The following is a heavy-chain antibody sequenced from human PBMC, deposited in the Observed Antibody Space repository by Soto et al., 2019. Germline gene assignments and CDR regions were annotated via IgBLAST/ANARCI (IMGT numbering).Heavy chain of an antibody. CDR3: ARPQPYGDYVNDAFDI. CDR2: INHSGST. Sequence: SETLSLTCAVYGGSFSGYYWSWIRQPPGKGLEWIGEINHSGSTNFNPSLKSRVTISVDTSKNQFSLKLSSVTAADTAVYYCARPQPYGDYVNDAFDIWGQGTMVT. D-gene: IGHD4-17*01. V-gene: IGHV4-34*01. CDR1: GGSFSGYY. J-gene: IGHJ3*02.